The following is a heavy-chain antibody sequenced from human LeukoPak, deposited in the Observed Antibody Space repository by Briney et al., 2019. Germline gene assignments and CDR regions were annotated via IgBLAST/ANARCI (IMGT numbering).Heavy chain of an antibody. CDR3: ARDGGGLNDIHADY. J-gene: IGHJ4*02. CDR2: INPNSGGT. CDR1: GYTFTGYY. Sequence: ASVKVSCKASGYTFTGYYMQWVRQAPGQGLEWMGWINPNSGGTNYAQEFQGRVTMTRDTSISTAYMELSRLRSDDTAVYYCARDGGGLNDIHADYWGQGTLVTVSS. D-gene: IGHD3-9*01. V-gene: IGHV1-2*02.